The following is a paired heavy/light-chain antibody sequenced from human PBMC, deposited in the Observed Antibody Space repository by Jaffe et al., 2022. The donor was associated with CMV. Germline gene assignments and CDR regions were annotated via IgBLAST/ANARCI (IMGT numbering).Light chain of an antibody. CDR2: GAS. CDR3: QQYNNWPT. V-gene: IGKV3-15*01. J-gene: IGKJ1*01. CDR1: QSVSSN. Sequence: EIVMTQSPATLSVSPGERATLSCRASQSVSSNLAWYQQKPGQAPRLLIYGASTRATGIPARFSGSGSGTEFTLTISSLQSEDFAVYYCQQYNNWPTFGQGTKVEIK.
Heavy chain of an antibody. D-gene: IGHD3-16*02. V-gene: IGHV4-4*07. CDR1: GGSISSYY. CDR3: ARVAGLGELSPYRYWYFDL. CDR2: IYTSGST. Sequence: QVQLQESGPGLVKPSETLSLTCTVSGGSISSYYWSWIRQPAGKGLEWIGRIYTSGSTNYNPSLKSRVTMSVDTSKNQFSLKLSSVTAADTAVYYCARVAGLGELSPYRYWYFDLWGRGTLVTVSS. J-gene: IGHJ2*01.